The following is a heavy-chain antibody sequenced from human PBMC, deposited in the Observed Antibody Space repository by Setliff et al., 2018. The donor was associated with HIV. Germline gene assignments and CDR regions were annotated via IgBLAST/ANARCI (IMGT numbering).Heavy chain of an antibody. CDR2: ISSSGGT. CDR1: GGSISSGEYY. J-gene: IGHJ4*02. Sequence: SETLSLTCTVSGGSISSGEYYWSWIRQPPGEGLEWLGYISSSGGTDYNPSLNSRIIISIDTSKNQFSLRLSSVTAADTAVYFCARVLPYDSTGFLLYYFDNWGQGTLVTVS. D-gene: IGHD3-22*01. V-gene: IGHV4-30-4*08. CDR3: ARVLPYDSTGFLLYYFDN.